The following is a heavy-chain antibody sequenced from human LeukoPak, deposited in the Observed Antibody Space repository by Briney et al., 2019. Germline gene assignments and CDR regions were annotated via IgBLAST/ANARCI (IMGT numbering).Heavy chain of an antibody. CDR2: ISSDASST. J-gene: IGHJ4*02. CDR1: GFSFSSYW. CDR3: AMLAKMATIDDFDY. V-gene: IGHV3-74*01. D-gene: IGHD5-24*01. Sequence: GGSLRLSCAASGFSFSSYWTHWVRQAPGKGLVWVSRISSDASSTNYADSVKGRFTISRDSAKNTLYLQMNSLRAEDTAVYYCAMLAKMATIDDFDYWGQGTLVTVSS.